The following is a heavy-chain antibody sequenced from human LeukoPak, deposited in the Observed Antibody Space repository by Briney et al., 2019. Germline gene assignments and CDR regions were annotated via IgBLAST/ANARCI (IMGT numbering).Heavy chain of an antibody. V-gene: IGHV4-59*01. CDR1: GGSISGYY. CDR2: IYYSGST. Sequence: SETLSLTCTVSGGSISGYYWSWIRQPPGKGLEWIGYIYYSGSTSYNPSLKSRVTISVDTSKNQFSLKLSPVTAADTAVYYCARYLSSGLDYWGQGTLVTVSS. J-gene: IGHJ4*02. D-gene: IGHD3-10*01. CDR3: ARYLSSGLDY.